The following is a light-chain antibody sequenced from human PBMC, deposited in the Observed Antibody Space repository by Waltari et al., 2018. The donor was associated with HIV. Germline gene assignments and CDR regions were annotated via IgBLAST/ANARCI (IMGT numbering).Light chain of an antibody. CDR2: EVI. Sequence: QSALTQPPSASGSPGQSVTISCTGTSSDVGGYISVSWYQQHPGKAPKLMIYEVIKRPSGVPDRFSGSKSGNTASLTVSGLQPDDEADYYCSSYAGNNNLVFGGGTKLTVL. V-gene: IGLV2-8*01. CDR3: SSYAGNNNLV. J-gene: IGLJ2*01. CDR1: SSDVGGYIS.